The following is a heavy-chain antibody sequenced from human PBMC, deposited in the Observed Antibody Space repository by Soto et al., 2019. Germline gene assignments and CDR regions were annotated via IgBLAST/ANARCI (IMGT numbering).Heavy chain of an antibody. J-gene: IGHJ5*02. V-gene: IGHV4-31*03. CDR3: ARDDGSSDWFDP. CDR1: GGSISSGGYY. D-gene: IGHD3-22*01. Sequence: SETLSLTCTVSGGSISSGGYYWSWIRQHPGKGLEWIGYIYYSGSTYYNPSLKSRVTISVDTSKNQFSLKLSSVTAADTAVYYCARDDGSSDWFDPWGQGTLVTVSS. CDR2: IYYSGST.